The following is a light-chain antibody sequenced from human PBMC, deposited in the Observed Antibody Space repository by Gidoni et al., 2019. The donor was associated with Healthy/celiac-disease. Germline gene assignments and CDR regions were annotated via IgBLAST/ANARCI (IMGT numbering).Light chain of an antibody. CDR2: AAS. CDR1: QSIISNY. V-gene: IGKV3-20*01. CDR3: QNYGSSLPLT. J-gene: IGKJ4*01. Sequence: EIVLTQSPGTLSLSPGETVTLSCRASQSIISNYLAWYQQKPDQAPRLLIYAASSRFTGIPDRFSGGGSGTDFTLTIRRLEPEDFAVYYCQNYGSSLPLTFGGGTRVEMK.